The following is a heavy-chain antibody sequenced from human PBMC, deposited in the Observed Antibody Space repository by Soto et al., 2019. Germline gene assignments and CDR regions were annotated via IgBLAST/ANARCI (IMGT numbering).Heavy chain of an antibody. V-gene: IGHV5-10-1*01. Sequence: SLNLSCNVSGYRFTRYLSSCVRPQPGKGLEWMWRIDPSDSYTNYSPSFQGHVTISADKSISTAYLQWSSLKASDTAMYYCARHRAPGVTIFGVVTIRSRGGLEPWGQGTRVSVSA. D-gene: IGHD3-3*01. CDR3: ARHRAPGVTIFGVVTIRSRGGLEP. CDR2: IDPSDSYT. CDR1: GYRFTRYL. J-gene: IGHJ5*02.